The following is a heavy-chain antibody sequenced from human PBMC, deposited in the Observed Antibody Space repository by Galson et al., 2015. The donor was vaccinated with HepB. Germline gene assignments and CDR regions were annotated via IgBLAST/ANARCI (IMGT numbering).Heavy chain of an antibody. CDR3: LKEHFDY. CDR2: ISNDGDGA. Sequence: SLRLSCAASGFTFSIYAMHWVRQAPGRGLEYIPLISNDGDGAFSADSVRGRLPISRDNSKNTLFLQMNTLRSEDTAVYYCLKEHFDYWGRGTRVTVSS. J-gene: IGHJ4*02. CDR1: GFTFSIYA. V-gene: IGHV3-64D*06.